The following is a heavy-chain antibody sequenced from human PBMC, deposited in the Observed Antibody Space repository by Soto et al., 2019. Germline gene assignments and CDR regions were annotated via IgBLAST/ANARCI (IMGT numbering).Heavy chain of an antibody. J-gene: IGHJ5*02. Sequence: PSETLSLTCTVSGGSISSYYWSWIRQPPGKGLEWIGYIYYSGSTNYNPSLKSRVTISVDTSKNQFSLKLSSVTAADTAVYYCARRFGSSSWVWWFDPWGQGTLVTSPQ. CDR2: IYYSGST. CDR1: GGSISSYY. D-gene: IGHD6-6*01. CDR3: ARRFGSSSWVWWFDP. V-gene: IGHV4-59*08.